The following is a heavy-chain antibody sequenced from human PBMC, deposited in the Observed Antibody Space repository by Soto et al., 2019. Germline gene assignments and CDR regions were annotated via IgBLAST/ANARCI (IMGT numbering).Heavy chain of an antibody. V-gene: IGHV1-69*01. CDR1: GGTFSSYA. CDR3: ARSQGSSTSLEIYYYYYYGMDV. Sequence: QVQLVQSGAEVKKPGSSVKVSCKASGGTFSSYAISCVRHAPGQGLEWMGGIIPISDTTNYSQKFQGRVTVTADESTRPAYMELSRLRSEYTAMYYCARSQGSSTSLEIYYYYYYGMDVWRQGTKVTVSS. D-gene: IGHD2-2*01. CDR2: IIPISDTT. J-gene: IGHJ6*02.